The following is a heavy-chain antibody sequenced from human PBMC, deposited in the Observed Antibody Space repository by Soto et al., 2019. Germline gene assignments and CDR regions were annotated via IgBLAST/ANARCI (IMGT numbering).Heavy chain of an antibody. Sequence: SETLSLPGTVSGGFISSGGYYWGWIRQHPGKGLERIGYIYYSGSTYYNPSLKSRVTISVDTSKNQFSLKLSSVTAADTAVYYCARDGDNWCDPWDQGTLVAVAS. J-gene: IGHJ5*02. CDR2: IYYSGST. V-gene: IGHV4-31*03. CDR1: GGFISSGGYY. D-gene: IGHD3-3*01. CDR3: ARDGDNWCDP.